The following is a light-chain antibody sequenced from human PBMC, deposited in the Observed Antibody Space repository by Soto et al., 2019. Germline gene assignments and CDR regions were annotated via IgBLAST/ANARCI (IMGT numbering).Light chain of an antibody. CDR3: QQYHRYQWT. J-gene: IGKJ1*01. V-gene: IGKV1-5*03. Sequence: DIQMTQSPSILSFSVGDRVTITCRASQSISTWLVWFQQIPGKAPNLLIYKASNLQSVVPSRCSSGGSGTDFTLTITILHPDDFATYYCQQYHRYQWTFGQGTRVDVK. CDR1: QSISTW. CDR2: KAS.